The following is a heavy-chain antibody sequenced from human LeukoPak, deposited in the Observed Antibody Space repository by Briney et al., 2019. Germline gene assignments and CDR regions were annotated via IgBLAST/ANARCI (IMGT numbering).Heavy chain of an antibody. Sequence: SVKVSCKASGGTFSSYAISWVRQAPGQGLEWMGGIIPIFGTANYAQKFQGRVTITADESTSTAYMELSSLRSEDTAVYYCARENDYGGPHGWFDPWGQGTLVTVSS. V-gene: IGHV1-69*01. CDR1: GGTFSSYA. CDR2: IIPIFGTA. D-gene: IGHD4-23*01. CDR3: ARENDYGGPHGWFDP. J-gene: IGHJ5*02.